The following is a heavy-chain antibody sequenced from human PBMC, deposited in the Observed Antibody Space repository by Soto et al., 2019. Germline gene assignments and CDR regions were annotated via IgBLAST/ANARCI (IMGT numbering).Heavy chain of an antibody. CDR2: IIPIFGTA. CDR1: GGTFSSYA. V-gene: IGHV1-69*01. CDR3: AGGGAKYYYDSSGYYQDAFDI. Sequence: QVQLVQSGAEVKKPGSSVKVSCKASGGTFSSYAISWVRQAPGQGLEWMGGIIPIFGTANYAQKFQGRVTITADESTSTAYMELSSLRSEDTAVYYCAGGGAKYYYDSSGYYQDAFDIWGQGTMVTVSS. J-gene: IGHJ3*02. D-gene: IGHD3-22*01.